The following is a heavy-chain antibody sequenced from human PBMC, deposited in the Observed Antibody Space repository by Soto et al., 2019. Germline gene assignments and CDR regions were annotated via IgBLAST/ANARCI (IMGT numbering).Heavy chain of an antibody. J-gene: IGHJ4*02. V-gene: IGHV4-59*01. Sequence: SETLSLTCTVSGASITQYYWNWMRQSPGKGLEWIVSVSSTGSTVYNPSLTSRVTVSLDTSKNQFSLTPNSVTPAHTAVYHCLWGGGSRYHNHEFDFRGPGTLVTVSS. CDR2: VSSTGST. D-gene: IGHD2-2*01. CDR1: GASITQYY. CDR3: LWGGGSRYHNHEFDF.